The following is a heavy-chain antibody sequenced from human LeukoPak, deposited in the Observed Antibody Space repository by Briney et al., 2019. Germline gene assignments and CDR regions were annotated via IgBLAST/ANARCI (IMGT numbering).Heavy chain of an antibody. CDR1: GASISSWY. V-gene: IGHV4-59*01. D-gene: IGHD6-19*01. Sequence: SETLSLTCTVSGASISSWYWSWIRQPPGKGLEWIGYIYGSGNTNYNPSLKSRVTMTIDTSKNQFSLKLTSVTAADTATYYCARETSLAGFASGLGFNYWGQGILVTVSS. CDR3: ARETSLAGFASGLGFNY. CDR2: IYGSGNT. J-gene: IGHJ4*02.